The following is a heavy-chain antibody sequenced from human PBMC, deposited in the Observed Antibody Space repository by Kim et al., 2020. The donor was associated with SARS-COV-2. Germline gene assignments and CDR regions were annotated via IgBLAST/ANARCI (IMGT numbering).Heavy chain of an antibody. D-gene: IGHD2-2*03. CDR3: ARGLGYSDY. V-gene: IGHV4-59*01. Sequence: SETLSLTCIVSGGSISSYYWSWIRQPPGKGLEWIGYIYYSGSTNYNPSLKSRVTISVDTSKNQFSLKLTSVTAADTAVYYCARGLGYSDYWGQGTLVTVS. J-gene: IGHJ4*02. CDR1: GGSISSYY. CDR2: IYYSGST.